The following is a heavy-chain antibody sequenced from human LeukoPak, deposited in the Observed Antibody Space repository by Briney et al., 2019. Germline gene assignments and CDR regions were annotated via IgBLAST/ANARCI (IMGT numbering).Heavy chain of an antibody. CDR1: GGSFSGYY. CDR2: INHSGST. Sequence: SETLSLTCAVYGGSFSGYYWSWIRQPPGKGLEWIGEINHSGSTNYNPSLKSRVTMSVDTSKNQFSLKLSSVTAADTAVYYCARVDNWNDGGFDYWGQGTLVTVSS. D-gene: IGHD1-20*01. J-gene: IGHJ4*02. CDR3: ARVDNWNDGGFDY. V-gene: IGHV4-34*01.